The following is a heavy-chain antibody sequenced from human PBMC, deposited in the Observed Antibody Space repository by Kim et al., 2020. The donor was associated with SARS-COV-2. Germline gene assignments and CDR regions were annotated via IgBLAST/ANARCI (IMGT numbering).Heavy chain of an antibody. D-gene: IGHD6-13*01. J-gene: IGHJ3*02. V-gene: IGHV4-38-2*02. CDR3: ARDSGTPDAFDI. CDR2: IYHSGST. CDR1: GYSISSGYY. Sequence: SETLSLTCTVSGYSISSGYYWGWIRQPPGKGLEWIGSIYHSGSTYYNPSLKSRVTISVDTSKNQFSLKLSSVTAADTAVYYCARDSGTPDAFDIWGQGT.